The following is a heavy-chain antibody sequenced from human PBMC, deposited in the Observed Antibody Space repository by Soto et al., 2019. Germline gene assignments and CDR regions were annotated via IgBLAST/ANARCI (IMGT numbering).Heavy chain of an antibody. CDR1: GYSITTNW. CDR3: ASSGNDARGGDAFDV. Sequence: GESLKISWKVSGYSITTNWIAWVRRMPGKGLEWMGFIYLGDSDTKYSPSFEGQVTFSADKSIGTAYLHWSSLKASDTAIYYCASSGNDARGGDAFDVWGQGTMVTVSS. J-gene: IGHJ3*01. V-gene: IGHV5-51*01. D-gene: IGHD5-12*01. CDR2: IYLGDSDT.